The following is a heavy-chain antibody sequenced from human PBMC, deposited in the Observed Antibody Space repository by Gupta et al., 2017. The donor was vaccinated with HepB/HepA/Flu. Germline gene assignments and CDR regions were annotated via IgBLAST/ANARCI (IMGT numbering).Heavy chain of an antibody. CDR3: AGDVGHHTVGPHFHF. D-gene: IGHD1-14*01. J-gene: IGHJ4*02. Sequence: LVQSGGGVVQPGTSLRLSCPASGFTFGNCAMYWVRQAPGKGLEWVAGISHDGDIALYLDSVKGRFTVSRDNSENTVHLQIKDLRLEDTAVYYCAGDVGHHTVGPHFHFWGQGTLVTVST. CDR1: GFTFGNCA. V-gene: IGHV3-30-3*01. CDR2: ISHDGDIA.